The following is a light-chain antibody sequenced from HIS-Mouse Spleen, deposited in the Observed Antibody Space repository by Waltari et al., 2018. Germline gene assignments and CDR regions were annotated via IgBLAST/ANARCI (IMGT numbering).Light chain of an antibody. CDR2: RNK. J-gene: IGLJ3*02. Sequence: QSVLTQPPSASGTPGQRVTISCSGSSSNIGSNYVYWYQQLPGTAPKLLIYRNKQRPSGVPDLFSGSKSGTSASLAISVLRSEDEADYYCAAWDDSLRVFGGGTKLTVL. V-gene: IGLV1-47*01. CDR3: AAWDDSLRV. CDR1: SSNIGSNY.